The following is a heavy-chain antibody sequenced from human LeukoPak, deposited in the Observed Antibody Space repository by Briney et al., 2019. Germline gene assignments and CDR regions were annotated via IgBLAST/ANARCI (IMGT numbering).Heavy chain of an antibody. D-gene: IGHD6-6*01. CDR3: ASEPSSSAAFDY. V-gene: IGHV3-11*01. CDR2: ISSSGSTI. J-gene: IGHJ4*02. CDR1: GFTFSDYY. Sequence: GGSLRLSCAASGFTFSDYYMSWIRQAPGKGLEWVSYISSSGSTIYYADSVKGRFTISRDNAKNSLYLQMNSLRAEDRAVYYCASEPSSSAAFDYWGQGTLVTVSS.